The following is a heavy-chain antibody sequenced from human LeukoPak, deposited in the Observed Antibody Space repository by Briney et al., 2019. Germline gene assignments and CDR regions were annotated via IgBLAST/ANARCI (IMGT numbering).Heavy chain of an antibody. J-gene: IGHJ6*04. Sequence: GGSLRLSCAASGFTFSSYSMNWVRQAPGKGLEWVSYISSSGSTIYYADSVKGRFTISRDNAKNSLYLQMNSLRAEDTAVYYCAELGITMNGGVWGKGTTVTISS. CDR1: GFTFSSYS. CDR3: AELGITMNGGV. CDR2: ISSSGSTI. D-gene: IGHD3-10*02. V-gene: IGHV3-48*04.